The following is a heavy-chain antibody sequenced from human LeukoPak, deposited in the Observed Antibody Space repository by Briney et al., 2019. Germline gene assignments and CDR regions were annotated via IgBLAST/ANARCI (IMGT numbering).Heavy chain of an antibody. D-gene: IGHD2-2*01. J-gene: IGHJ4*02. V-gene: IGHV3-11*04. CDR1: GFTFSDYY. CDR3: ARSILPAANAIDY. Sequence: GGSLRLSRAASGFTFSDYYMSWIRQAPGKGLEWISYMSSSGSTISYADSVTGRFTVSRDNAKNSLYLQMNSLRAEDTAVYYCARSILPAANAIDYWGQGTLLTVSS. CDR2: MSSSGSTI.